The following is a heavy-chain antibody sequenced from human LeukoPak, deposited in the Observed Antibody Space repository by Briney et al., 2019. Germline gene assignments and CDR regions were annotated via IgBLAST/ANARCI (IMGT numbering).Heavy chain of an antibody. V-gene: IGHV3-30*02. CDR2: IRYDGSNK. CDR3: AKGPLQRWELHRGYYYMDV. Sequence: GGSLRLSCAASGFTFSSYGMHWVRQAPGKGLEWVAFIRYDGSNKYYADSVKGRFTISRDNSKNTLYLQMNSLRAEDTAVYYCAKGPLQRWELHRGYYYMDVWGKGTTVTVSS. D-gene: IGHD1-26*01. CDR1: GFTFSSYG. J-gene: IGHJ6*03.